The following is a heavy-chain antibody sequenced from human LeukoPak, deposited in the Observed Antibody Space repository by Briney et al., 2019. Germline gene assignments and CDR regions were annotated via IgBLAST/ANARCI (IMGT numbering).Heavy chain of an antibody. D-gene: IGHD3-22*01. CDR2: IYYRGST. CDR1: GVSISSYN. Sequence: KASETLSLTCTVSGVSISSYNWGGIRKPPGRGRGWIGYIYYRGSTNYNPSLKSRVTISVDTSKNQFSLKLSSVTAADTAVYYCARSLRYYYDSSGYRSYYGMDVWGQGTTVTVSS. V-gene: IGHV4-59*13. CDR3: ARSLRYYYDSSGYRSYYGMDV. J-gene: IGHJ6*02.